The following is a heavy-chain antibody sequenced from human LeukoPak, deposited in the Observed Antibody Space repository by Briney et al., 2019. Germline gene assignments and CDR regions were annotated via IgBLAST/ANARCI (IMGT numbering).Heavy chain of an antibody. V-gene: IGHV1-18*01. CDR2: ISAYNGNT. Sequence: GASVKVSCKASGYTFTSYGISWVRQPPGQGLEWMGWISAYNGNTNYAQTLQGRVTMTTDTSTSTAYMELRSLRSDDAAVYSCARAIAARPYYFDYWGQGTLVTVSS. CDR1: GYTFTSYG. D-gene: IGHD6-6*01. J-gene: IGHJ4*02. CDR3: ARAIAARPYYFDY.